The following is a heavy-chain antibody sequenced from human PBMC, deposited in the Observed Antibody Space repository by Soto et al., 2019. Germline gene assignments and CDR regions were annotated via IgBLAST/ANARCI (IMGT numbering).Heavy chain of an antibody. V-gene: IGHV1-8*01. Sequence: SVKVSCKASGYTFTTYDINWVRQATGQGLEWMGWMNPNSGNTAFAQKFQGRVTMTRNTSISTAYMELRSLRSEDTAVYYCAKAYYGSGTDAFDIWGQGTMVTVSS. CDR2: MNPNSGNT. J-gene: IGHJ3*02. CDR3: AKAYYGSGTDAFDI. D-gene: IGHD3-10*01. CDR1: GYTFTTYD.